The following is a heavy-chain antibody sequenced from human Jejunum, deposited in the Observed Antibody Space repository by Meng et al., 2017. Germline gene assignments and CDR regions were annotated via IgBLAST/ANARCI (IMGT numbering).Heavy chain of an antibody. V-gene: IGHV1-8*01. Sequence: GQLVQSGTDVKTPGASVNVSCEASGYTFTNYNIHWVRQATGQGLEWMGWMSPNSGNTGYAQKFQGRVTMTRSTSISTAYMELSSLRFEDTAVYYCAREYSSYPDYWGQGTLVTVSS. J-gene: IGHJ4*02. CDR3: AREYSSYPDY. CDR1: GYTFTNYN. D-gene: IGHD6-6*01. CDR2: MSPNSGNT.